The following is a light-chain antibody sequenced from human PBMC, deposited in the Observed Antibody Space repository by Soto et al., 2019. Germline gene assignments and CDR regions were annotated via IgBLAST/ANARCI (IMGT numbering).Light chain of an antibody. CDR2: KAS. Sequence: DIQMTQSASTLSASVGDRVTITCRASQSISSWLAWYQQKPGTAPKLLIYKASTLQSGGPSRFSGSGSGTEFTLTISSLQPDDSATYYCQQYNDNWTFAQGTKVDIK. CDR3: QQYNDNWT. CDR1: QSISSW. J-gene: IGKJ1*01. V-gene: IGKV1-5*03.